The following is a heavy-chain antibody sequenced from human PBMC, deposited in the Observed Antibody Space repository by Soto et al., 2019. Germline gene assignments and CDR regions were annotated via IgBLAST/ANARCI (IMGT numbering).Heavy chain of an antibody. CDR1: GFTFSIYA. J-gene: IGHJ3*01. CDR2: ITNNGDTT. CDR3: AMSAGYGGAFDV. Sequence: EKQLVESGGALVQPGGSLRLSCVASGFTFSIYALTWVRQAPGKGLEWVSLITNNGDTTFFGDSVKGRFTISRDNSKNTLYLQLENLRAEETAVYYCAMSAGYGGAFDVWGQGTVVTVSS. V-gene: IGHV3-23*04. D-gene: IGHD1-1*01.